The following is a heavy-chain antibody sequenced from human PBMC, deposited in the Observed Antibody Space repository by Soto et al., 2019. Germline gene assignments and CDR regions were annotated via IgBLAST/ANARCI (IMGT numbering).Heavy chain of an antibody. J-gene: IGHJ4*02. D-gene: IGHD3-3*01. CDR2: ISGSGGST. V-gene: IGHV3-23*01. Sequence: GGSLRLSCAASGFTFSSYAMSWVRQAPGKGLEWVSAISGSGGSTYYADSVKGRFTISRDNSKNTLYLQMNSLRAEDTAVYYCAKDPDHYDFWSGYLFDYWGQGTLVTVSS. CDR1: GFTFSSYA. CDR3: AKDPDHYDFWSGYLFDY.